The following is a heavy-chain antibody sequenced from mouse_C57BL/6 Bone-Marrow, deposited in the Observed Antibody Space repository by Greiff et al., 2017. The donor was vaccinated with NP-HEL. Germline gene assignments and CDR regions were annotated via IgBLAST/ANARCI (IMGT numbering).Heavy chain of an antibody. CDR1: GYTFTSYW. CDR3: AGGGLIYYGYDAYFDY. Sequence: QVQLQQPGAELVKPGASVKLSCKASGYTFTSYWMHWVKQRPGRGLEWIGRIDPNSGGTKYNEKFKSKATLTVDKPSSTAYMQLSSLTSEDSAVYYCAGGGLIYYGYDAYFDYWGQGTTLTVSS. D-gene: IGHD2-2*01. J-gene: IGHJ2*01. V-gene: IGHV1-72*01. CDR2: IDPNSGGT.